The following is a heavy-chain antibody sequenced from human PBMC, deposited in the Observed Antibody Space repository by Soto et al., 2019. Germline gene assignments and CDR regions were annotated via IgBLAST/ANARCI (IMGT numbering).Heavy chain of an antibody. J-gene: IGHJ6*03. D-gene: IGHD2-2*01. CDR2: ISYDGSKK. CDR3: AKGRPCSSTSCFYYYHYYMDV. Sequence: GGSLRLSCAASGFTFSSYGMHWVRQAPGKGLEWVAGISYDGSKKYYGDSVEGRFTISRDNSKSTLYLQTKSLGGEDTAVFYCAKGRPCSSTSCFYYYHYYMDVWGRGTTVTVSS. V-gene: IGHV3-30*18. CDR1: GFTFSSYG.